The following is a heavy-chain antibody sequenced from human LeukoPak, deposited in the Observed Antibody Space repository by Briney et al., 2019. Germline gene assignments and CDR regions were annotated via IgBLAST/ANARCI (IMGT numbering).Heavy chain of an antibody. CDR1: GFTFSSYA. CDR3: ARDPRIYCSGGSCYSHYFDY. Sequence: PGGSLRLSCAASGFTFSSYAMSWVRQAPGKGLEWVSAISGSGGSTYYADSVKGRFTISRDNSKNTLYLQMNSLRAEDTAVYYCARDPRIYCSGGSCYSHYFDYWGQGTLVTVSS. V-gene: IGHV3-23*01. CDR2: ISGSGGST. D-gene: IGHD2-15*01. J-gene: IGHJ4*02.